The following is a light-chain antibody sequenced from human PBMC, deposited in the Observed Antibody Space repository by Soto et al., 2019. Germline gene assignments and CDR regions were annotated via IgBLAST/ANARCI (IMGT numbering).Light chain of an antibody. Sequence: QSVLTQPPSVSGAPGQRVTISCTGSGSNIGAGYDVHWYQHRPGTAPKLLVFGDSHRPSGVPDRFSGSKSGTSASLAITGLQAEDEGDYYCQSYDSTLDAGYVFGTGTKLTVL. CDR1: GSNIGAGYD. V-gene: IGLV1-40*01. J-gene: IGLJ1*01. CDR2: GDS. CDR3: QSYDSTLDAGYV.